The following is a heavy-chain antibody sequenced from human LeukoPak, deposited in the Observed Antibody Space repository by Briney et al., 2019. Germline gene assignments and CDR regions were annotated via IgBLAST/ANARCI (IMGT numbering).Heavy chain of an antibody. CDR3: ARRDYYDSSGYSFGH. CDR2: ISSSGTSI. D-gene: IGHD3-22*01. CDR1: GFTLNDYY. J-gene: IGHJ4*02. Sequence: GGSLRLSCAASGFTLNDYYMSWIRQAPGKGLEWISCISSSGTSIYYADSVKGRFSISRDNAKNSLYLQLNSLRAEDTAVYYCARRDYYDSSGYSFGHWGQGTLVTVSS. V-gene: IGHV3-11*01.